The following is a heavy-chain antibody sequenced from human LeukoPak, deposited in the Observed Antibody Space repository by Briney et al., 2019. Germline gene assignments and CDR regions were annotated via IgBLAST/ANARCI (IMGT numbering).Heavy chain of an antibody. D-gene: IGHD3-10*01. J-gene: IGHJ4*02. Sequence: SETLSLTCTVSGGSISTISTYYWNWIRQPPGKGLEWIGYIYNSGSTNYNPSLKSRVTISLDTSKNQFSLKLSSVTAADTAVYYCARYDGWGRYLDYWGQGTLVTVSS. CDR2: IYNSGST. CDR1: GGSISTISTYY. CDR3: ARYDGWGRYLDY. V-gene: IGHV4-61*01.